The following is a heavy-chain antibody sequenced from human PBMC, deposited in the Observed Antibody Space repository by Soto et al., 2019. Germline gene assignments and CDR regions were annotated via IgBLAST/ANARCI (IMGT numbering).Heavy chain of an antibody. V-gene: IGHV3-23*01. Sequence: PGGSLRLSCAASGSTFSNFAMSWVRQAPGKGLEWVSTISKSGGSTYYADSVKGRFTISRDNSKNTLFLQINSLRAEDTAIYYCAKDRRAGGNYGFYSDCWGQGALVTVS. J-gene: IGHJ4*02. D-gene: IGHD1-7*01. CDR3: AKDRRAGGNYGFYSDC. CDR2: ISKSGGST. CDR1: GSTFSNFA.